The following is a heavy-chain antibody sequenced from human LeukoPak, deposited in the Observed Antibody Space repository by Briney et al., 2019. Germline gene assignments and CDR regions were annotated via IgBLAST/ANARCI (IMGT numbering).Heavy chain of an antibody. V-gene: IGHV3-53*01. CDR1: GFTFSSYA. D-gene: IGHD6-13*01. CDR2: IYSGGAT. CDR3: ARVPGYS. Sequence: GGPLRLSCAASGFTFSSYAMTWVRQAPGKGLEWVSFIYSGGATYYADSVRGRFTISRDSSKNTLYLQMNSLRVEDTAVYYCARVPGYSWGQGTLVTVSS. J-gene: IGHJ4*02.